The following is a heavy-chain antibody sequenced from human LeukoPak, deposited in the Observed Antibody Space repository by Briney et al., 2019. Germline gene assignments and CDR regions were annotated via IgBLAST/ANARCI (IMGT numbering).Heavy chain of an antibody. CDR1: GFTFSNYW. CDR2: IKQEGSEK. CDR3: ARGPPWYFDL. V-gene: IGHV3-7*01. J-gene: IGHJ2*01. Sequence: GGSLRLSCAASGFTFSNYWMSWVRQAPGKRLGWVANIKQEGSEKYYVDSVKGRFTISRDNAKNPLYLQMNSLRAEDTAVYYCARGPPWYFDLWGRGTLVTVSS. D-gene: IGHD6-25*01.